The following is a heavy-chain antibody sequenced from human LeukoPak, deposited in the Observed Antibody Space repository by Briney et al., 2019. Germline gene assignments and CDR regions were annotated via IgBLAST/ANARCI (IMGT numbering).Heavy chain of an antibody. V-gene: IGHV4-39*01. CDR3: ARQGSYYGRDY. D-gene: IGHD1-26*01. CDR1: GGSISSSSYY. Sequence: PSETLSLTCTVSGGSISSSSYYWGWIRQPPGKGLEWIGSIYYSGSTYYNPSLKSRVTISVDTSKNQFSLKLSSVTAADTAVYYCARQGSYYGRDYWGQGTLVTVPS. J-gene: IGHJ4*02. CDR2: IYYSGST.